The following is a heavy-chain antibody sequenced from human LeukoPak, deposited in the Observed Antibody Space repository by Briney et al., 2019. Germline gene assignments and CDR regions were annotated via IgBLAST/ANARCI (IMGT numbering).Heavy chain of an antibody. CDR2: IYYSGST. CDR1: GGSFSGYY. CDR3: ARHLHSDGSGSYLNWLDP. Sequence: SETLSLTCAVCGGSFSGYYWSWIRQPPGKGLEWIGYIYYSGSTNYNPSLKSRVTILGDTSKNQFSLKLSSVTAADTAVYYCARHLHSDGSGSYLNWLDPWGQGILVTVSS. D-gene: IGHD3-10*01. J-gene: IGHJ5*02. V-gene: IGHV4-59*08.